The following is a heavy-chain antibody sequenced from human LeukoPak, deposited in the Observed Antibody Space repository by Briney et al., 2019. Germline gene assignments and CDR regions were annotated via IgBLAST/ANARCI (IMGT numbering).Heavy chain of an antibody. Sequence: PSETLSLTCSVSGGSIRSSGYFWGWIRQPPGKALEWIGSIYYGGTTYYNPSLKSRVTISVDTSKKQFSLKLSSVTAADTAFYYCARQRDYYDSSGESDFDSWGQGALATASS. CDR2: IYYGGTT. CDR1: GGSIRSSGYF. J-gene: IGHJ4*02. D-gene: IGHD3-22*01. V-gene: IGHV4-39*01. CDR3: ARQRDYYDSSGESDFDS.